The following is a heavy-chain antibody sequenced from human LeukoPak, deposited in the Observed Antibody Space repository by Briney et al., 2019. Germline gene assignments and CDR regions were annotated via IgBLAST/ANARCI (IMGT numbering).Heavy chain of an antibody. CDR2: ISGYNGNT. J-gene: IGHJ3*02. Sequence: ASVKVSCETSGYTFINYGISWVRQAPGQGPEWMGWISGYNGNTNYVQKFQGRVTMTTDTSTSTAYMELRSLRSDDTAVYYCARWLQFNDAFDIWGQGTMVTVSS. D-gene: IGHD5-24*01. CDR3: ARWLQFNDAFDI. V-gene: IGHV1-18*01. CDR1: GYTFINYG.